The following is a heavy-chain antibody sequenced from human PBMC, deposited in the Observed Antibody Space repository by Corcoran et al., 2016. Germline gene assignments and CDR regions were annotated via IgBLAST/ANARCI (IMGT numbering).Heavy chain of an antibody. CDR3: VRAAAGTPGLYYYGMDV. CDR2: INHSGST. V-gene: IGHV4-34*01. D-gene: IGHD6-13*01. CDR1: GGSFSGYY. Sequence: QVQLQQWGAGLLKPSETLSLTCAVYGGSFSGYYWSWIRQPPGKGLEWIGEINHSGSTNYNPSLKSRVTISVDTSKNQFSLKLSSVTAADTAVYYCVRAAAGTPGLYYYGMDVWGQGTTVTVSS. J-gene: IGHJ6*02.